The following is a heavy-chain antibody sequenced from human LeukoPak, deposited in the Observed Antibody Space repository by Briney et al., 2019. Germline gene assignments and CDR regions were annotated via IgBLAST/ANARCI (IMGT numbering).Heavy chain of an antibody. CDR1: GGPISSSSYY. V-gene: IGHV4-39*01. CDR3: ARLKRASSHFDY. Sequence: PSETLSLTCNVSGGPISSSSYYWGWIRQPPGKGLEWIGSIYYSGSTYYNPSLKSRVTISVDTSKNQFSLKLSSVTAADTAVYYCARLKRASSHFDYWGQGTLVTVSS. CDR2: IYYSGST. J-gene: IGHJ4*02. D-gene: IGHD6-13*01.